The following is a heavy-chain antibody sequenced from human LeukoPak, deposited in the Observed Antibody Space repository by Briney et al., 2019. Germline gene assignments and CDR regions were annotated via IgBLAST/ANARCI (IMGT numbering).Heavy chain of an antibody. CDR3: ARDGLIVVVIIPAFDI. CDR2: IYYSGST. D-gene: IGHD3-22*01. Sequence: PSETLSLTCAVSGGSISSNSYYWGWIRQPPGKGLEWIGSIYYSGSTYYNPSLKSRVTISVDTSKNQFSLKLSSVTAADTAVYYCARDGLIVVVIIPAFDIWGQGTMVTVSS. J-gene: IGHJ3*02. CDR1: GGSISSNSYY. V-gene: IGHV4-39*07.